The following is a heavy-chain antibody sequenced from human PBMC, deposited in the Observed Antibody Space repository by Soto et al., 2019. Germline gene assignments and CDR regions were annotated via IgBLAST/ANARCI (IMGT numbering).Heavy chain of an antibody. Sequence: GPSQISTAKCSGYSFICDGIGSLHQMTGKGLEWMGIIYPGDSDTRYSPSFQGQVTISADKSISTAYLQWSSLKASDTAMYYCARHFSQLYYYYGMDVWGQGTTVSVSS. CDR2: IYPGDSDT. V-gene: IGHV5-51*07. CDR1: GYSFICDG. D-gene: IGHD4-4*01. CDR3: ARHFSQLYYYYGMDV. J-gene: IGHJ6*02.